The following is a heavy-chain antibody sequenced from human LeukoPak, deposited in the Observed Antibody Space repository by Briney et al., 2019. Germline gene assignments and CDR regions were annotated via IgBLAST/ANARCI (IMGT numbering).Heavy chain of an antibody. Sequence: ASVKVSCKASGYTFTGYYMHWARQAPGQGLEWMGWINPNSGGTDYAQKFQGRVTMTRDTSISTAYMELSRLRSDDTAVYYCARTPPTSSYYYYYYMDVWGKGTTVTVSS. CDR3: ARTPPTSSYYYYYYMDV. D-gene: IGHD2-15*01. CDR1: GYTFTGYY. J-gene: IGHJ6*03. CDR2: INPNSGGT. V-gene: IGHV1-2*02.